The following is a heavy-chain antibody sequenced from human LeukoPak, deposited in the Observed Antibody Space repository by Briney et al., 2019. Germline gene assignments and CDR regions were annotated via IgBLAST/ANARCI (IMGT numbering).Heavy chain of an antibody. CDR3: ARGSDIVVVPAAMNI. CDR1: GGTFSSYA. CDR2: IIPILGIA. Sequence: ASVKVSCKASGGTFSSYAISWVRRAPGQGLEWMGRIIPILGIANYAQKFQGRVTITADKSTSTAYMELSSLRSEDTAVYYCARGSDIVVVPAAMNIWGQGTMVTVSS. V-gene: IGHV1-69*04. D-gene: IGHD2-2*01. J-gene: IGHJ3*02.